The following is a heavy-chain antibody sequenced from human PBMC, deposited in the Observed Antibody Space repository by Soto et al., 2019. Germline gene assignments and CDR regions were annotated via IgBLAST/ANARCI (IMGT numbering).Heavy chain of an antibody. J-gene: IGHJ5*02. D-gene: IGHD6-6*01. CDR1: GFTFSSYA. Sequence: GGSLRLSCAASGFTFSSYAMSWVRQAPGKGLEWVSAISGSGGSTYYADSVKGRFTISRDNSKNTLYLQMNSLRAEDTAVYYCAKRAVPEYSSSYGPLQKYNWFDPWGQGTLVTVSS. CDR3: AKRAVPEYSSSYGPLQKYNWFDP. V-gene: IGHV3-23*01. CDR2: ISGSGGST.